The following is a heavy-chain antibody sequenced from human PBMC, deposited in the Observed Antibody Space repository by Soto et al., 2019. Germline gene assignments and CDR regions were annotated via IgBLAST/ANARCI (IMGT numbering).Heavy chain of an antibody. CDR3: VKDGVSGWSDYFFDY. D-gene: IGHD6-19*01. CDR1: GFTFSNYA. CDR2: ISYDGINK. J-gene: IGHJ4*02. V-gene: IGHV3-30*18. Sequence: LRLSCAASGFTFSNYAMHWVRRAPGKGLECVALISYDGINKYYADSVKGRFTVSRDNSKSTLYLQMNSLRAEDTAVYYCVKDGVSGWSDYFFDYWGQGTLVTVSS.